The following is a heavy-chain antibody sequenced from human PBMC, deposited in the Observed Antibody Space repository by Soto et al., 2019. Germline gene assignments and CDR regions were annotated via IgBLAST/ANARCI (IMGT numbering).Heavy chain of an antibody. J-gene: IGHJ4*02. CDR2: INHSGIT. CDR1: GGSFSGYY. D-gene: IGHD6-19*01. CDR3: AIGPRMWLAGGGY. Sequence: KASETLSLTCAVYGGSFSGYYWSWIRQPPGKGLEWLGEINHSGITDYNPYLKSRITISIETSKKQFSLKLNSVTAADTAVFYCAIGPRMWLAGGGYWGQGTQVTVSS. V-gene: IGHV4-34*01.